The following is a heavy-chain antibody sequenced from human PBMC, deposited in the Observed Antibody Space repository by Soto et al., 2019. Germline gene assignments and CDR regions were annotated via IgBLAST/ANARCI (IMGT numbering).Heavy chain of an antibody. Sequence: SETLSLTCTVSGGSISSYYWSWIRQPAGKGLEWIGRIYTSGSTNYNPSLKSRVTMSVDTSKNQFSLKLSSVTAADTAVYYCARAGLGVITFGGVIVHDAFDIWGQGTMVTVSS. CDR1: GGSISSYY. CDR2: IYTSGST. CDR3: ARAGLGVITFGGVIVHDAFDI. D-gene: IGHD3-16*02. V-gene: IGHV4-4*07. J-gene: IGHJ3*02.